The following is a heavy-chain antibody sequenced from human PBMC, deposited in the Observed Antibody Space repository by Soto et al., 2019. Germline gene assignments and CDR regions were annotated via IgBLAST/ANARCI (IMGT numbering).Heavy chain of an antibody. V-gene: IGHV5-51*01. Sequence: GESLKISCKGSGYSFASYWIGWGRQMPGKGLEWMGIIYPGDSDTRYNPSFQGQVTISAARSTSTAYLQVSSLKASDTAMYYCATLGDSSSSRGAFDIWGQGTMVTVSS. CDR3: ATLGDSSSSRGAFDI. CDR2: IYPGDSDT. J-gene: IGHJ3*02. D-gene: IGHD6-6*01. CDR1: GYSFASYW.